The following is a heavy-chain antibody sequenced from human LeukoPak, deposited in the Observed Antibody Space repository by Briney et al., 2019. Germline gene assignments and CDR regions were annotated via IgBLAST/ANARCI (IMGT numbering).Heavy chain of an antibody. CDR3: AKDSRYSDGGYYFDY. D-gene: IGHD1-20*01. Sequence: SGGSLRLSCAASGFTFSSYAMSWVRQAPGKGLEWVSAISGSGGSTYYADSVKGRFTISRDNSKNTLYLQMNSLRAEDTAVYYCAKDSRYSDGGYYFDYWGQGTLVTVSS. CDR1: GFTFSSYA. CDR2: ISGSGGST. V-gene: IGHV3-23*01. J-gene: IGHJ4*02.